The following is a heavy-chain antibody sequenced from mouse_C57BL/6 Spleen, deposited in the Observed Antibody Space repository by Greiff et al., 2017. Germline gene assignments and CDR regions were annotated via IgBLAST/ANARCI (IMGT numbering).Heavy chain of an antibody. D-gene: IGHD1-1*01. CDR3: ARTSGSSYGYAMGC. CDR2: IDPSGGYT. CDR1: GYTFTGYW. V-gene: IGHV1-50*01. J-gene: IGHJ4*01. Sequence: QVQLQQPGAELVKPGASVKLSCKASGYTFTGYWMQWVNQRPGQGLEWIGEIDPSGGYTNYNQKFKGKATFNVDTTSNTAYMQLNSQTSEDSAVYYCARTSGSSYGYAMGCWGKGTTVTV.